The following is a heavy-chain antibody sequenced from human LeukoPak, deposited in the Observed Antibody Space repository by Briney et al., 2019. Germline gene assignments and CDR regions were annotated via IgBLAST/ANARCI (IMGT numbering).Heavy chain of an antibody. D-gene: IGHD2/OR15-2a*01. V-gene: IGHV1-69*04. CDR1: GGTFSSYA. J-gene: IGHJ6*02. CDR2: IIPIFGIA. CDR3: ARESVKYWGPGASDGMDV. Sequence: SVKVSCKASGGTFSSYAISWVRQAPGQGLEWMGRIIPIFGIANYAQKFQGRVTITADKSTSTAYMELSSLRSEDTAVYYCARESVKYWGPGASDGMDVWGQGTTVTVSS.